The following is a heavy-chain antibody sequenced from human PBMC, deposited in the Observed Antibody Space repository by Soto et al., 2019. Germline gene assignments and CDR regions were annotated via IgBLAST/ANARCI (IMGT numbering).Heavy chain of an antibody. D-gene: IGHD2-15*01. CDR3: ARHLTYCSAGSCYSDFPYYGMDV. CDR1: GGSISSSSYY. CDR2: IFYSGST. V-gene: IGHV4-39*01. J-gene: IGHJ6*02. Sequence: QLQLQESGPGLVKPSETLSLTCTVSGGSISSSSYYWGWIRQPPGKGLEWIGSIFYSGSTYYNPSRQSRVTIAVDSSKNQFSLKLSSVTAADTAVYYCARHLTYCSAGSCYSDFPYYGMDVWGQGTTVTVSS.